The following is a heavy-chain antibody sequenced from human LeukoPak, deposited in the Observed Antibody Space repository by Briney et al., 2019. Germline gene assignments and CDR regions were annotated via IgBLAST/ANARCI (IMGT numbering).Heavy chain of an antibody. Sequence: SQTLSLTCAISGDSVSSNSAAWNWIRQSPSRGLEWLGRTYYRSKWYNDYAVSVKSRITINPDTSKNQFSLQLNSVTPEDTAVYYCARGGNVLVVTQKKKKPLDVWGQGMLVTVSS. J-gene: IGHJ4*02. CDR2: TYYRSKWYN. D-gene: IGHD3-22*01. V-gene: IGHV6-1*01. CDR3: ARGGNVLVVTQKKKKPLDV. CDR1: GDSVSSNSAA.